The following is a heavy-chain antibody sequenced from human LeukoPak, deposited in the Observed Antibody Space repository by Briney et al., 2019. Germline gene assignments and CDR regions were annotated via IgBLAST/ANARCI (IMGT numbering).Heavy chain of an antibody. CDR1: GYTFTGYY. CDR2: INPNSGGT. D-gene: IGHD5-18*01. J-gene: IGHJ4*02. Sequence: ASVKVSCKASGYTFTGYYMHWVRQAPGQGLEWMGWINPNSGGTNYAQKFQGRVTMTRDTSISTAYMELSRLRSDDTAVYYCARDLDGRGYSYGLYFDYWGQGTLVTVSS. V-gene: IGHV1-2*02. CDR3: ARDLDGRGYSYGLYFDY.